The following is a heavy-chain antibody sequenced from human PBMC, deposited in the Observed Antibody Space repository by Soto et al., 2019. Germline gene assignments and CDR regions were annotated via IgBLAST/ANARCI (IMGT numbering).Heavy chain of an antibody. V-gene: IGHV4-59*08. CDR1: GGAISGYY. CDR2: IYYSGST. Sequence: SGTLSLTGTVAGGAISGYYWSWIRQPPGKGLEWIGYIYYSGSTNYNPSLKSRVTISVDTSKNQFSLKLSSVTAADTAVYYCARHTEYGDYGAGYYMDVWGKGTTVTVSS. D-gene: IGHD4-17*01. J-gene: IGHJ6*03. CDR3: ARHTEYGDYGAGYYMDV.